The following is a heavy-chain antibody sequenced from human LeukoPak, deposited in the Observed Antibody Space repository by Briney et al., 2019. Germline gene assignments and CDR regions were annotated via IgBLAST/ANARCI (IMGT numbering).Heavy chain of an antibody. CDR3: ARDLNREDFDY. CDR2: IWFDGSAK. CDR1: GFSFSSYD. Sequence: PGGSLRLSCAASGFSFSSYDMHWVRQAPGKGLEWVAIIWFDGSAKYYGDSVKSRFTISRDNSKNTLYLQMNSLRVEDTAVYYCARDLNREDFDYWGQGTLVAVSS. V-gene: IGHV3-33*01. J-gene: IGHJ4*02. D-gene: IGHD1-14*01.